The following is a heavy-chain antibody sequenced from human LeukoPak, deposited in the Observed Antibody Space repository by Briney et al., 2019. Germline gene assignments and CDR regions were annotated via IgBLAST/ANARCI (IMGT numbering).Heavy chain of an antibody. J-gene: IGHJ4*02. V-gene: IGHV4-59*08. CDR1: GGSISSYY. CDR2: IYYSGST. D-gene: IGHD3-10*01. Sequence: SETLPLTCTVSGGSISSYYWSWIRQPPGKGLEWIGYIYYSGSTNYNPSLKSRVTISVDTSKNQFSLKLSSVTAADTAVYYCARHRWQGRPGFDYWGQGTLVTVSS. CDR3: ARHRWQGRPGFDY.